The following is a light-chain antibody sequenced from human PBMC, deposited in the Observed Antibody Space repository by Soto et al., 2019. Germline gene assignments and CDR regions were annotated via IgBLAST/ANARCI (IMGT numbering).Light chain of an antibody. CDR1: QGISNY. J-gene: IGKJ1*01. Sequence: MTQSPATLSASVGDRVTITCRASQGISNYLAWYQQKPGKVPKLLIYAASTLQSGVPSRFSGSGSGTDFTLTISSLQPEDVATYYCQKYNSAPRTFGQGTKVEIK. CDR2: AAS. CDR3: QKYNSAPRT. V-gene: IGKV1-27*01.